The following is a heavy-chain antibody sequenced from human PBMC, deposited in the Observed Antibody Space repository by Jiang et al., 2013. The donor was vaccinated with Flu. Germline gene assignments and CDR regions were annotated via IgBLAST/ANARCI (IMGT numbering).Heavy chain of an antibody. J-gene: IGHJ4*02. CDR2: IHTQTGNP. D-gene: IGHD6-25*01. CDR1: GYTFTSYS. CDR3: ARLDGSDRDF. V-gene: IGHV7-4-1*02. Sequence: QSGSELKRPGASVKISCKTSGYTFTSYSVNWVRQAPGQGLEWMGWIHTQTGNPTYAQDFTGRFVLSLDTSVSTAYLQISSLKTEDTAIYYCARLDGSDRDFXGQGPRSPSP.